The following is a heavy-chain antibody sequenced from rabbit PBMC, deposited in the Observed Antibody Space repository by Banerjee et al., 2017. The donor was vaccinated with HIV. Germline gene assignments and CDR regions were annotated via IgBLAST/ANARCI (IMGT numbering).Heavy chain of an antibody. J-gene: IGHJ3*01. Sequence: QEQLEESGGDLVKPEGSLTLTCKASGLDFSSSYWIWWVRQAPGKGLEWIACIYTSTGSTWYASWAKGRFTISKTSSTTVTLQMTSLTAADTATYFCARDAGYARLDLWGPGTLVT. D-gene: IGHD6-1*01. CDR3: ARDAGYARLDL. CDR2: IYTSTGST. CDR1: GLDFSSSYW. V-gene: IGHV1S45*01.